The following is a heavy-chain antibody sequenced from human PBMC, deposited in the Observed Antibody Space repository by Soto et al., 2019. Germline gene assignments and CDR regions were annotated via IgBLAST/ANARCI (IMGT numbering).Heavy chain of an antibody. V-gene: IGHV3-73*01. CDR1: GFMFSGSA. D-gene: IGHD4-17*01. J-gene: IGHJ6*04. CDR2: IRTRPNNFAT. CDR3: TSPWGNGDYTETTPPVDV. Sequence: EVQLVESGGGLVQPGGSLKLSCAASGFMFSGSAMHWVRQASGKGLEWVGRIRTRPNNFATQYAESVKGRFTISRDDSSNTTYLQMTSLKSDDSAVYYCTSPWGNGDYTETTPPVDVWGKGTTVTVSA.